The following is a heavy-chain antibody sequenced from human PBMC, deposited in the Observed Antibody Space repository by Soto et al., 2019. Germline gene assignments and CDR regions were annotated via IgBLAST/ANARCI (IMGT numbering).Heavy chain of an antibody. Sequence: SETLSLTCAVYGGSFSGYYWSWIRQPPGKGLEWIGEINHSGSTNYNPSLKSRVTISVDTSKNQFSLKLSSVTAADTAVYYCARDRRVATINNALDIWGQGTMVTVSS. CDR3: ARDRRVATINNALDI. D-gene: IGHD5-12*01. CDR1: GGSFSGYY. CDR2: INHSGST. J-gene: IGHJ3*02. V-gene: IGHV4-34*01.